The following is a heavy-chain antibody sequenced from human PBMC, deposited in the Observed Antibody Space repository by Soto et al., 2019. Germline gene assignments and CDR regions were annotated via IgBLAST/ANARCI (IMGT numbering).Heavy chain of an antibody. CDR1: GYTFTSYA. CDR3: ARDLPHYDFWSGYSYYYYYGMDV. CDR2: INAGNGNT. V-gene: IGHV1-3*01. D-gene: IGHD3-3*01. J-gene: IGHJ6*02. Sequence: QVQLVQSGAEVKKPGASVKVSCKASGYTFTSYAMHWVRQAPGQRLEWMGWINAGNGNTKYSQKFQGRVTSTRDTAASTAYMELSSLRSEDTAVYYCARDLPHYDFWSGYSYYYYYGMDVWGQGTTVTVSS.